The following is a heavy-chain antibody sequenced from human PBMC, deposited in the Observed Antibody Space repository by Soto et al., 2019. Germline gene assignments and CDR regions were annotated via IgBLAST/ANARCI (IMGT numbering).Heavy chain of an antibody. CDR1: GASISSGDYY. D-gene: IGHD1-20*01. J-gene: IGHJ2*01. CDR3: ERTTTLLTRPSDIGL. V-gene: IGHV4-31*03. CDR2: IHNSGNT. Sequence: QVQLQESGPGLVKPSQTLSLTCTVSGASISSGDYYWSWIRQYPGKGLEGIGYIHNSGNTYYNPALKSRVSISMDTSRNQFALQLYSVIAADTAVYYCERTTTLLTRPSDIGLWGRGSLVTISS.